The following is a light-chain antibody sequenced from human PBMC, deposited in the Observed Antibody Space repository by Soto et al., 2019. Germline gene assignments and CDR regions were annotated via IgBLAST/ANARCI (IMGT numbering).Light chain of an antibody. CDR2: EVT. CDR1: SSDAGGYNF. V-gene: IGLV2-14*03. CDR3: CSHSSSITWM. Sequence: QSALTQTASVSGSPGQSITISCTGTSSDAGGYNFVSWYQQHPGKAPKLIIHEVTNRLSGVSGRFSGSKSGNTAFLTISGLQAEDEAVYYCCSHSSSITWMFGGGTKLTVL. J-gene: IGLJ3*02.